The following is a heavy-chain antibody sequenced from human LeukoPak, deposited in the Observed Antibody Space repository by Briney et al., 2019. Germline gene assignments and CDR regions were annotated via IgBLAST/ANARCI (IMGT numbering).Heavy chain of an antibody. Sequence: SQTLSLTCTVSGDSISSGDYYWSWIRQPPGKGLEWIGYIYYSGSTYYNPSLKNRITISVDTSKNQFSLKLSSVTAADTAVYYCARGEEYHDSSGYHLDYWGQGTLVTVSS. V-gene: IGHV4-30-4*08. CDR3: ARGEEYHDSSGYHLDY. D-gene: IGHD3-22*01. CDR2: IYYSGST. CDR1: GDSISSGDYY. J-gene: IGHJ4*02.